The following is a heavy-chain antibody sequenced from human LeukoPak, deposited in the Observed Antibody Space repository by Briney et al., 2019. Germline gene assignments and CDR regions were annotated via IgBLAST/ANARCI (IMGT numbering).Heavy chain of an antibody. Sequence: PGGSLRLSCAASGFTFSNYWMKWVRQAPGKGLEWVANIKQDGSESYYVDSVKGRFTSSRDNAKNSLYLQINSLRAEDTAVYYCARLGEKADFDYWGQGTLVTVSS. J-gene: IGHJ4*02. CDR2: IKQDGSES. CDR1: GFTFSNYW. CDR3: ARLGEKADFDY. V-gene: IGHV3-7*01. D-gene: IGHD3-16*01.